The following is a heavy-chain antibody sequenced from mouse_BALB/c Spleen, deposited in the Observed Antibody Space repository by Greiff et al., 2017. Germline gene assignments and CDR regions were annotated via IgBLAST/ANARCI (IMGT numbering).Heavy chain of an antibody. CDR1: GFSLTDYG. Sequence: VMLVESGPGLVAPSQSLSITCTVSGFSLTDYGVSWIRQPPGKGLEWLGVIWGGGSTYYNSALKSRLSISKDNSKSQVFLKMNSLRTDDAAMYYCAKHCGILRLGYAMDYWGQGTSVTVSS. CDR2: IWGGGST. J-gene: IGHJ4*01. V-gene: IGHV2-6-5*01. D-gene: IGHD1-2*01. CDR3: AKHCGILRLGYAMDY.